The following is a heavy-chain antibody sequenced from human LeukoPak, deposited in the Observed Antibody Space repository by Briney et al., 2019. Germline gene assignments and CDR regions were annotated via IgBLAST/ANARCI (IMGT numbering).Heavy chain of an antibody. CDR2: ISYTGST. V-gene: IGHV4-59*01. J-gene: IGHJ5*02. CDR3: ARDDYRGVTNFDP. D-gene: IGHD3-10*01. CDR1: GGSISPYF. Sequence: TSETLSLTCTVSGGSISPYFWSWIRQPPGKGLEWIGYISYTGSTNYNPSPKSRVTISVDTSKNQFSLQLTSVTAADTAVYYCARDDYRGVTNFDPWGQGTLVTVSS.